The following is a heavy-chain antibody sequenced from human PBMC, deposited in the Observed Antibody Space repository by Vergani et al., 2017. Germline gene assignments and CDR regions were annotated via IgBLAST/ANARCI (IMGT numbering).Heavy chain of an antibody. D-gene: IGHD4-23*01. CDR2: IYYSGST. CDR3: ARDSSSYYGGNGNDAFDI. V-gene: IGHV4-31*03. Sequence: QLQLQESGPGLVKPSETLSLTCTVSGGSISSSSYYWSWIRQHPGKGLEWIGYIYYSGSTYYNPSLKSRVTISVDTSKNQFSLKLSSVTAADTAVYYCARDSSSYYGGNGNDAFDIWGQGTMVTVSS. J-gene: IGHJ3*02. CDR1: GGSISSSSYY.